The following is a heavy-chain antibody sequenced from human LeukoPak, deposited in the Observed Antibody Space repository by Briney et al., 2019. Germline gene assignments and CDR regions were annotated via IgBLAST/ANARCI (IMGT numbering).Heavy chain of an antibody. CDR1: GYTFTDYY. D-gene: IGHD1-26*01. Sequence: ASVKVSCKASGYTFTDYYTHWVRQVPGQGLEWMGIFRPSGTNTVYPLELQGRVTLTRDTSTSTVYMELSSLRSADTAVYFCARESGRRTGGKTFDDWGQGTLVTVSS. V-gene: IGHV1-46*01. CDR3: ARESGRRTGGKTFDD. J-gene: IGHJ4*02. CDR2: FRPSGTNT.